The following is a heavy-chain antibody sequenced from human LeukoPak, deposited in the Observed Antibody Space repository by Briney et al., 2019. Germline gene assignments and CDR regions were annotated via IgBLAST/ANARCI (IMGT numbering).Heavy chain of an antibody. V-gene: IGHV4-31*03. CDR3: ARGPSFGSSSRFDS. CDR2: ISSRGNT. CDR1: VGSMSSGGDY. Sequence: SQTLSLTCTVSVGSMSSGGDYWTWIRQPPGKGLEWIGYISSRGNTYYNSSLKSRLTISLDTSKSQFSLQLNSATAADTAVYYCARGPSFGSSSRFDSWGQGTLVTVSS. J-gene: IGHJ4*02. D-gene: IGHD6-6*01.